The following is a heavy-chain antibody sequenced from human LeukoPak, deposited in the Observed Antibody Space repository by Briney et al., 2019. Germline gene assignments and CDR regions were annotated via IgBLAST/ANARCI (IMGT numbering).Heavy chain of an antibody. D-gene: IGHD1-7*01. CDR2: IIPIFGTA. CDR3: ARAGELELRDGYFDY. J-gene: IGHJ4*02. V-gene: IGHV1-69*13. Sequence: GASVKVSCKASGGTFSSYAISWVRQAPGQGLEWMGGIIPIFGTANYAQKFQGRVTITADESTSTANMELSSLRSEDTAVYYCARAGELELRDGYFDYWGQGTLVTVSS. CDR1: GGTFSSYA.